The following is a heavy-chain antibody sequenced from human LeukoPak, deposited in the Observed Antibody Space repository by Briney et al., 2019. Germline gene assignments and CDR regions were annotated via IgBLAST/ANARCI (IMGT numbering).Heavy chain of an antibody. Sequence: GGSLRPSCIASGFTFSRYWMSWVRPPPEKGLEWVANKKQDGSEKSYVDSVKGRCTISRDNAKNSLYLQMNSLRAEDTAVYYCARSVYSGYYYSSRYFDLWGRGTLVTVSS. V-gene: IGHV3-7*01. J-gene: IGHJ2*01. CDR3: ARSVYSGYYYSSRYFDL. CDR2: KKQDGSEK. D-gene: IGHD1-26*01. CDR1: GFTFSRYW.